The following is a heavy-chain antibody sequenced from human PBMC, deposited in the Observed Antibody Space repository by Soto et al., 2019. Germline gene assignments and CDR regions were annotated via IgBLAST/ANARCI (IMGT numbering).Heavy chain of an antibody. Sequence: QVQLVQSGAEVKKPGASVKVSCKASGYTFTGYYMHWVRQAPGQGLEWMGWINPNRSGTNYAQKFQGWVTMTRDSSISTAYMELSRLRSDDTAVYYCAREDCSSTGCYERTNNWFDPWGQGTLVTVSS. CDR1: GYTFTGYY. CDR3: AREDCSSTGCYERTNNWFDP. CDR2: INPNRSGT. V-gene: IGHV1-2*04. D-gene: IGHD2-2*01. J-gene: IGHJ5*02.